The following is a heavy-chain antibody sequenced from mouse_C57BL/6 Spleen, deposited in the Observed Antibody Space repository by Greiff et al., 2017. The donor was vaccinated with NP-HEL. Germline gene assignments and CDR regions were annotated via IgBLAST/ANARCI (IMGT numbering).Heavy chain of an antibody. D-gene: IGHD3-2*02. CDR1: GFTFSSYA. CDR2: ISDGGSYT. V-gene: IGHV5-4*01. CDR3: ARDGDSSGLFDY. Sequence: VQLKESGGGLVKPGGSLKLSCAASGFTFSSYAMSWVRQTPEKRLEWVATISDGGSYTYYPDNVKGRFTISRDNAKNNLYLQMSHLKSEDTAMYYCARDGDSSGLFDYWGQGTTLTVSS. J-gene: IGHJ2*01.